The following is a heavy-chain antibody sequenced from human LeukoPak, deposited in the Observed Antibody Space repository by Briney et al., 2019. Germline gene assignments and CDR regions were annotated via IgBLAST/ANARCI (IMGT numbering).Heavy chain of an antibody. J-gene: IGHJ3*02. CDR3: ARVSGWYWVTSAFDI. Sequence: PGGSLRLSCAASGFIFSNYWMSWVRQAPGKGLEWVANIKQAGSEKDYVDSVKGRFTISRDNAKNSLYLQMNSLRAEDTAVYYCARVSGWYWVTSAFDIWGQGTMVTVSS. CDR2: IKQAGSEK. D-gene: IGHD6-19*01. V-gene: IGHV3-7*03. CDR1: GFIFSNYW.